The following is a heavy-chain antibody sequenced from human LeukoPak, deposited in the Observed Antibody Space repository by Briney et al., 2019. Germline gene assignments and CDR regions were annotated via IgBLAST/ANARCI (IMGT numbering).Heavy chain of an antibody. CDR3: AELGITMIGGV. Sequence: GGSLRLSCAASGFTFSRNSLSWVRQAPGKGLEWVSSISTSSIYIYYADSVKGRFTISRDNAKNSLYLQMNSLRAEDTAVYYCAELGITMIGGVWGKGTTVTISS. V-gene: IGHV3-21*01. D-gene: IGHD3-10*02. CDR2: ISTSSIYI. CDR1: GFTFSRNS. J-gene: IGHJ6*04.